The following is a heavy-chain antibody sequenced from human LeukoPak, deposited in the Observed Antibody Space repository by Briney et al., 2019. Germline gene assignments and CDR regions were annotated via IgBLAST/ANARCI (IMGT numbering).Heavy chain of an antibody. J-gene: IGHJ3*02. CDR3: ASEVRFGGAFDI. V-gene: IGHV1-69*06. CDR2: IIPIFGTA. CDR1: GGTFSSYA. Sequence: SAKVSCKASGGTFSSYAISWVRQAPGQGLEWMGGIIPIFGTANYAQKFQGRVTITADKSTSTAYMELSSLRSEDTAVYYCASEVRFGGAFDIWGQGTMVTVSS. D-gene: IGHD4-23*01.